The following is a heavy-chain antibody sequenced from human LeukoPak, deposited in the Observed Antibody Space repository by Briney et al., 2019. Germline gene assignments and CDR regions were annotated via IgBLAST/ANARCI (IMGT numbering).Heavy chain of an antibody. D-gene: IGHD3-22*01. Sequence: SETLSLTCAVYGGSFSGYYWSWIRQPPGKGLEWIGGINHSGSTNYNPSLKSRVTISVDTSKNQFSLKLSSVTAADTAVYYCARGRYYYDSSGYYYAYYFDYWGQGTLVTVSS. J-gene: IGHJ4*02. V-gene: IGHV4-34*01. CDR3: ARGRYYYDSSGYYYAYYFDY. CDR1: GGSFSGYY. CDR2: INHSGST.